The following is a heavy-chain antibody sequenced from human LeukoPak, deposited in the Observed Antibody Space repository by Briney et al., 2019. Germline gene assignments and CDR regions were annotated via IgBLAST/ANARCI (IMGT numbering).Heavy chain of an antibody. D-gene: IGHD3-22*01. CDR2: ISGSGGST. CDR1: GFIFSSHA. Sequence: GGSLRLSCAGSGFIFSSHAMSWVRQAPGKGLEWVSAISGSGGSTYYADSVKGRFTISRDNSKNTLYLQMNSLRAEDTAVYYCAKVWMYYYDSSGLRDYWGQGTLVTVSS. V-gene: IGHV3-23*01. J-gene: IGHJ4*02. CDR3: AKVWMYYYDSSGLRDY.